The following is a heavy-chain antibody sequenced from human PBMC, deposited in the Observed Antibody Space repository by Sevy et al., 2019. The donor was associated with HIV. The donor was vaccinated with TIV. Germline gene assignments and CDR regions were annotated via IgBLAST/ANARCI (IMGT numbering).Heavy chain of an antibody. CDR2: IYYRGST. Sequence: SETVSLTCTVSGGSISSSSYYWGWIRQPPGKGLEWMGSIYYRGSTYYNPSLKSRVTISVDTSKNQFSLRLSSVTAADTAVYYCARLDFWSGYPYFDYWGQGTLVTVSS. CDR3: ARLDFWSGYPYFDY. J-gene: IGHJ4*02. V-gene: IGHV4-39*01. CDR1: GGSISSSSYY. D-gene: IGHD3-3*01.